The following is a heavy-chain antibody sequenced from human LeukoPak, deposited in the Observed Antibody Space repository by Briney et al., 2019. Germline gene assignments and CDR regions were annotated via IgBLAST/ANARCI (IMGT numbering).Heavy chain of an antibody. D-gene: IGHD3-22*01. V-gene: IGHV3-23*01. Sequence: GGSLRLSCAASGFTFSSSAMSWVRQAPGKGLEWVSAISNNGGYTYYADSVQGRFTISRDNSKSTLCLQMNSLRAEDTAVYYCARWSHYYDSSGYPWSSYYYYGMDVWGQGTTVTVSS. CDR3: ARWSHYYDSSGYPWSSYYYYGMDV. CDR1: GFTFSSSA. CDR2: ISNNGGYT. J-gene: IGHJ6*02.